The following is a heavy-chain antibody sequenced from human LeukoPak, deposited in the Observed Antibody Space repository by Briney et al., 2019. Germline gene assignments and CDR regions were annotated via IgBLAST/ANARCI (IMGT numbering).Heavy chain of an antibody. V-gene: IGHV4-39*01. CDR3: ARGRYSSGWHDFDY. CDR2: IYYSGST. J-gene: IGHJ4*02. D-gene: IGHD6-19*01. Sequence: SETLSLTCTVSGGSISSNSYYWGWIRQPPGKGLEWIGSIYYSGSTYYNPSLKSRVTMSVDTSKNQLSLKLNSVTAADTAVYYCARGRYSSGWHDFDYWGQGTLVTVSS. CDR1: GGSISSNSYY.